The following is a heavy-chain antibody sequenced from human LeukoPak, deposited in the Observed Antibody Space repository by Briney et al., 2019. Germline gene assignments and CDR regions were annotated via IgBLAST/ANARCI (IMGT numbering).Heavy chain of an antibody. CDR3: AVGDPYQLLEE. D-gene: IGHD1-26*01. V-gene: IGHV1-46*02. J-gene: IGHJ4*02. CDR1: GYSFNTYY. Sequence: GASVKVSCKASGYSFNTYYMHWVRQAPGQGLEWMGVVNPSDASTTYAQNFQGRVTMTRDPSTSTVYMQLSSLTPDDTAVYYCAVGDPYQLLEEWGQGTLVTVSS. CDR2: VNPSDAST.